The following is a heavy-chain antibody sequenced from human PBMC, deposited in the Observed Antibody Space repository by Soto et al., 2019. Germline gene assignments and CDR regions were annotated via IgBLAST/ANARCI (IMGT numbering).Heavy chain of an antibody. Sequence: PSETLSLTCTVSGGSISSDHYHWTWIRQPPGKGLERIGYIHYSGSIYYNPSLQSRVTMSVDTSKNLFSLKLSSVTAADTAVYFCAREDDGGDRDYYGLDVWGQGTTVTVSS. CDR3: AREDDGGDRDYYGLDV. D-gene: IGHD2-21*02. V-gene: IGHV4-30-4*01. CDR2: IHYSGSI. CDR1: GGSISSDHYH. J-gene: IGHJ6*02.